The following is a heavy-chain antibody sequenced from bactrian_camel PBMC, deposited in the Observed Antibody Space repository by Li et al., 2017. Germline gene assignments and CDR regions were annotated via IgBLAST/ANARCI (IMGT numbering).Heavy chain of an antibody. CDR3: VAARYCKKVTDLDRYREV. CDR1: GYDYSPNYMV. V-gene: IGHV3S54*01. J-gene: IGHJ2*01. D-gene: IGHD1*01. CDR2: IYSGAGNT. Sequence: HVQLVESGGGSVQAGGSLRLSCAASGYDYSPNYMVMGWFRQGPGKEREGLAVIYSGAGNTFSADSVKGRFTISQDDAGGALYLQMNNLEPEDTAMYYCVAARYCKKVTDLDRYREVSGQGTQVTVS.